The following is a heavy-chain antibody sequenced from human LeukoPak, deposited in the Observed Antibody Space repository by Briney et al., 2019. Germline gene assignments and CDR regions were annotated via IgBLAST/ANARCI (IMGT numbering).Heavy chain of an antibody. V-gene: IGHV4-59*01. D-gene: IGHD5-18*01. CDR1: GGSISSYY. J-gene: IGHJ4*02. CDR2: IYYSGST. Sequence: SETLSLTCTVSGGSISSYYWSWIRQPPGKGLEWIGYIYYSGSTNYNPSLKSRVTMSVDTSKNQFSLKLSSVTAADTAVYYCASGNRGYSYGYPDYWGQGTLVTVSS. CDR3: ASGNRGYSYGYPDY.